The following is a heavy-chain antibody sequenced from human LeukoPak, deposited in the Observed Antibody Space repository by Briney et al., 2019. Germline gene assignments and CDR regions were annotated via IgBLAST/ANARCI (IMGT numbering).Heavy chain of an antibody. CDR2: IDPSDSYT. CDR3: ARLVSYYYGSGSYQQGGDY. J-gene: IGHJ4*02. Sequence: GESLKISCKGSGYSFTSYWISWVRQMPGKGLEWMGRIDPSDSYTNYSPSFQGHATISADKSISTAYLQWSSLKASDTAMYYCARLVSYYYGSGSYQQGGDYWGQGTLVTVSS. V-gene: IGHV5-10-1*01. D-gene: IGHD3-10*01. CDR1: GYSFTSYW.